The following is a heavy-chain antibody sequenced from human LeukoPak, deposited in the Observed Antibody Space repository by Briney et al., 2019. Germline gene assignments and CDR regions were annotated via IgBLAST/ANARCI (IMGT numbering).Heavy chain of an antibody. V-gene: IGHV3-74*01. CDR1: GFTFSNYA. J-gene: IGHJ4*02. CDR2: INSDGSST. D-gene: IGHD5-12*01. Sequence: GRSLRLSCAASGFTFSNYAMHWVRQAPGKGLVWVSRINSDGSSTSYADSVKGRFTISRDNAKNTLYLQMNSLRAEDTAVYYCAREDIVATAAVDYWGQGTLVTVSS. CDR3: AREDIVATAAVDY.